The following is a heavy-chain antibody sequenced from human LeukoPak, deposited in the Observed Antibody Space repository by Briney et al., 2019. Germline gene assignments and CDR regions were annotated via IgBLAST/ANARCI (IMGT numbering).Heavy chain of an antibody. CDR3: ARTYYDILTGYYRGYFDY. J-gene: IGHJ4*02. Sequence: ASVKVSCKASGYTFTSYDINWVRQATGQGLEWMGWINPNSGGTNYAQKFQGRVTMTRDTSISTAYMELSRLRSDDTAVYYCARTYYDILTGYYRGYFDYWGQGTLVTVSS. CDR2: INPNSGGT. V-gene: IGHV1-2*02. CDR1: GYTFTSYD. D-gene: IGHD3-9*01.